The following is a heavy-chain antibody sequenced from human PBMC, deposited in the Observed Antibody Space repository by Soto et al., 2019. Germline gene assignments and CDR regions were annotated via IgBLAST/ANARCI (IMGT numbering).Heavy chain of an antibody. J-gene: IGHJ4*02. CDR2: IYYSGST. V-gene: IGHV4-39*01. Sequence: SETLSLTCTVSGGSTSSSSYYWGWIRQPPGKGLEWIGSIYYSGSTYYNPSLKSRVTISVDTSKNQFSLKLSSVTAADTAVYYCARVYCTNGVCHFDYWGQGTLVTVSS. CDR1: GGSTSSSSYY. D-gene: IGHD2-8*01. CDR3: ARVYCTNGVCHFDY.